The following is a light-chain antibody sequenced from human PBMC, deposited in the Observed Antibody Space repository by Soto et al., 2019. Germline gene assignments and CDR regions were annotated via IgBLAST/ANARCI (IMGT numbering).Light chain of an antibody. CDR2: DVS. J-gene: IGLJ1*01. CDR1: SSDVGAYDY. V-gene: IGLV2-14*01. Sequence: QSALTQPASVSGSPGQSIAISCTGTSSDVGAYDYVSWYQQHPGKAPKLMIYDVSNRPSGVSNRFSGSKSANTASLTISGLQAEDEADYYCTSYTRSGNYVFGTGTKVTVL. CDR3: TSYTRSGNYV.